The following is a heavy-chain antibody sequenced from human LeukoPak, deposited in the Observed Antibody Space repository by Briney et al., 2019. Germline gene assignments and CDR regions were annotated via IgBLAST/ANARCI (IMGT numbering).Heavy chain of an antibody. CDR1: GFTFSSYS. Sequence: GGSLRLSCAASGFTFSSYSMNWVRQAPGKGLEWVSSISSSSSYIYYADSVKGRFTVSRDNAKNSLYLQMNSLRAEDTAVYYCARDFYDSSGFADYWGQGTLVTVSS. J-gene: IGHJ4*02. D-gene: IGHD3-22*01. CDR3: ARDFYDSSGFADY. V-gene: IGHV3-21*01. CDR2: ISSSSSYI.